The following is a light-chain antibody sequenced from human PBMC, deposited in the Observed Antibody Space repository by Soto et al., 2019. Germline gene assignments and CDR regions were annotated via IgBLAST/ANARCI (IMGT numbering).Light chain of an antibody. CDR1: SSDVGLYDY. Sequence: QSALTQPRSVSGSPGQSVTISCTGTSSDVGLYDYVSWYQQHPGRAPKLMIYDVTKRPSGVPDRFSGSKSGNTASLTISGLQADDEADYCCCSYAGNYLYVFGTGTKLTVL. CDR2: DVT. V-gene: IGLV2-11*01. CDR3: CSYAGNYLYV. J-gene: IGLJ1*01.